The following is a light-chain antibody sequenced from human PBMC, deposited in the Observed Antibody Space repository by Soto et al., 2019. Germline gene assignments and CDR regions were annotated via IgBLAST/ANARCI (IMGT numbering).Light chain of an antibody. CDR3: QQANSFPLT. CDR1: QGISSW. Sequence: DIRMTQSPSSVSASVGDRVTITCRASQGISSWVAWYQQKPGKAPKLLIYAASSLQSGVPSTFSGSGSGTDFTLTNSSLQPEDLATYDCQQANSFPLTFGGGTKVESK. J-gene: IGKJ4*01. CDR2: AAS. V-gene: IGKV1-12*01.